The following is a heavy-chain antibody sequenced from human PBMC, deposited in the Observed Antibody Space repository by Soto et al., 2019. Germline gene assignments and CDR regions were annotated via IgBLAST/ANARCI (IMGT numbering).Heavy chain of an antibody. V-gene: IGHV1-3*01. J-gene: IGHJ4*02. CDR1: GYTFTSHA. CDR2: INAGNGNT. Sequence: ASVKVSCKASGYTFTSHAMHWVRQAPGQRLEWMGWINAGNGNTKYSQKFQGRVTITRDTSASTAYMELSSLRSEDTAVYYCARSSVVVTALDYWGQGTLVTVSS. CDR3: ARSSVVVTALDY. D-gene: IGHD2-21*02.